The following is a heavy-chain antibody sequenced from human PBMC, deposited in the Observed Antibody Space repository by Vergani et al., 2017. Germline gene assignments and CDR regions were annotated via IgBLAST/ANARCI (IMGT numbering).Heavy chain of an antibody. CDR1: GGSITYGAFY. J-gene: IGHJ4*02. D-gene: IGHD6-19*01. CDR2: IYYSENK. Sequence: QLQLQESGPGLVKPSETLSLTCTVSGGSITYGAFYWGWIRQSPGKGLEWIGSIYYSENKFYNPSLESRVTLSIDTTKNQFSLKLKSVTAADKAVYFCARQRPGSGWSPGDFDDWGQGILVTVSS. CDR3: ARQRPGSGWSPGDFDD. V-gene: IGHV4-39*01.